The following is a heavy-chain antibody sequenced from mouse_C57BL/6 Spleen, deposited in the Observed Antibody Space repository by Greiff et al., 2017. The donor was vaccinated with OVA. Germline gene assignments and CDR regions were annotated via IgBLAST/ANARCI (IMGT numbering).Heavy chain of an antibody. Sequence: QVQLQQPGAELVKPGASVKMSCKASGYTFTSYWITWVKQRPGQGLEWIGDIYPGSGSTNYNEKFKSKATLTVDTSSSTAYMQLSSLTSEDSAVYYCARKETAQATIDYWGQGTTLTVSS. CDR1: GYTFTSYW. D-gene: IGHD3-2*02. CDR3: ARKETAQATIDY. J-gene: IGHJ2*01. CDR2: IYPGSGST. V-gene: IGHV1-55*01.